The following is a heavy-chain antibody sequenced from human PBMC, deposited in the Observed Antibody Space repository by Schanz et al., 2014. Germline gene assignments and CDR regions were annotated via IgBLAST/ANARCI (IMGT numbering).Heavy chain of an antibody. CDR2: INWSDGGST. J-gene: IGHJ5*02. CDR1: GFTFENYA. D-gene: IGHD3-10*01. CDR3: VRDILHRVYDSGSP. Sequence: EVQLVESGGGLVKPGGSLRLSCATSGFTFENYALTWVRQVPGKGLEWVSRINWSDGGSTGYADSVRGRFTISRDNAKNSLFLHMNSLRAEDTAVYYCVRDILHRVYDSGSPWGQGTLVTVSS. V-gene: IGHV3-20*04.